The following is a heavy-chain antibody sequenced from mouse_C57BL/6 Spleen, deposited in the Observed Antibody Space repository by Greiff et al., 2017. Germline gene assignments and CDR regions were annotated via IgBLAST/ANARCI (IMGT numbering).Heavy chain of an antibody. J-gene: IGHJ2*01. CDR2: IDPSDSET. V-gene: IGHV1-52*01. CDR3: ARGYMDY. CDR1: GYTFTSYW. D-gene: IGHD2-14*01. Sequence: VQLQQPGAELVGPGSSVKLSCKASGYTFTSYWMHWVQQRPIQGLEWIGNIDPSDSETHYNQKFKDKATLTVDTSSSPAYMPLSSLTSEDSAVYYWARGYMDYWGQGTTLTVSS.